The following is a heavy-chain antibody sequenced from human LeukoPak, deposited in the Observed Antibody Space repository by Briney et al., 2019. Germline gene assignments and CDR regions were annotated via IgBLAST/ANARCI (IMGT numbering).Heavy chain of an antibody. CDR3: ARETRRRYWRGGRFYPSLVDP. V-gene: IGHV4-34*01. CDR1: GVSFSGYY. D-gene: IGHD2-15*01. Sequence: SETLSLTCAVYGVSFSGYYWSWIRQPPGKGLEWIGEINHSGSTNYNPSLKSRVTISVDTSKNQFSLKLSSVTAADTAVYYCARETRRRYWRGGRFYPSLVDPWGQGTLVTVSS. J-gene: IGHJ5*02. CDR2: INHSGST.